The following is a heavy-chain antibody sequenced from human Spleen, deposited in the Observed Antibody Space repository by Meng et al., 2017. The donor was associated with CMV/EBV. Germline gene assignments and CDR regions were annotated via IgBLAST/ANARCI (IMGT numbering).Heavy chain of an antibody. J-gene: IGHJ2*01. V-gene: IGHV3-23*03. D-gene: IGHD6-19*01. CDR1: GFTFSSYA. CDR3: AKDMEVAVMTWYFDL. CDR2: IYSDGSRT. Sequence: GESLKISCAASGFTFSSYAVSWVRQAPGKGLEWVSVIYSDGSRTYYADSVKGRFTISRENSKKTLYLQMNSLRAEDTAVYYCAKDMEVAVMTWYFDLWGRGTLVTVSS.